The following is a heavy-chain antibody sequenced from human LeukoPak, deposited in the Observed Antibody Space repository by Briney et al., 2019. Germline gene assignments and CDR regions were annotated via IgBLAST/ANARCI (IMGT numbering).Heavy chain of an antibody. V-gene: IGHV3-33*01. CDR3: ARARNNYDSSGYSALDY. D-gene: IGHD3-22*01. Sequence: GSLRLSCAASEFSLSSYCIHRVRQAPGKGPQWVARLLLDGTNKYHAGSVKVRFTISRDNSQSTLYLQMNSLRAEDTAVYYCARARNNYDSSGYSALDYWGQGTLVTVSS. J-gene: IGHJ4*02. CDR1: EFSLSSYC. CDR2: LLLDGTNK.